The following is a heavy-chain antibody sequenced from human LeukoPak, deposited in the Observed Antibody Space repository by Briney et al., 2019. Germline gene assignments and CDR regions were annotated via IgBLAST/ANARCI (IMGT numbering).Heavy chain of an antibody. Sequence: PGGSLRLSCAASGFTFSSYGMHWVRQAPGKGLEWVAVISYDGSNKYYADSVKGRYTISRDNSKNTLYLQMNSLRAEDTAVYYCAKERYYDSSSDYWGQGTLVTVSS. V-gene: IGHV3-30*18. CDR1: GFTFSSYG. CDR3: AKERYYDSSSDY. D-gene: IGHD3-22*01. CDR2: ISYDGSNK. J-gene: IGHJ4*02.